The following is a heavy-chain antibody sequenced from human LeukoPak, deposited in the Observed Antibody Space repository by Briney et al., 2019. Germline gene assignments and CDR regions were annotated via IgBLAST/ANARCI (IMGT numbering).Heavy chain of an antibody. CDR1: GVSISSGGYY. CDR3: ARMDIVGATYFDY. D-gene: IGHD1-26*01. J-gene: IGHJ4*02. CDR2: IYYSGST. Sequence: PSETLSLTCTVSGVSISSGGYYWSWIRQHPGKGLEWIGYIYYSGSTYYNPSLKSRVTISVDTSKNQFSLKLSSVTAADTAVYYCARMDIVGATYFDYWGQGTLVTVSS. V-gene: IGHV4-31*03.